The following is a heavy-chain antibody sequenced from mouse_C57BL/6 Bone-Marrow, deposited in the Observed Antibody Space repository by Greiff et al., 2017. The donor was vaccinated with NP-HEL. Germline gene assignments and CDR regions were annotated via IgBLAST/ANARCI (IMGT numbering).Heavy chain of an antibody. CDR2: IDPSDSYT. V-gene: IGHV1-50*01. Sequence: QVQLQQPGAELVKPGASVKLSCKASGYTFTSYWMQWVKQRPGQGLEWIGEIDPSDSYTNYNQKFKGKATLTVDTSSSTAYMQLSSLTSEDSAVYYCARRGYYAWFAYWGQGTLVTVSA. CDR3: ARRGYYAWFAY. D-gene: IGHD2-3*01. J-gene: IGHJ3*01. CDR1: GYTFTSYW.